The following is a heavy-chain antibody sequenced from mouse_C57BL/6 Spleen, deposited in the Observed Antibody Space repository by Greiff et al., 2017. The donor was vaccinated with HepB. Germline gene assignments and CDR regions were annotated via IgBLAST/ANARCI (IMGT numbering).Heavy chain of an antibody. CDR1: GYTFTSYW. V-gene: IGHV1-69*01. D-gene: IGHD2-3*01. Sequence: QVQLQQPGAELVMPGASVKLSCKASGYTFTSYWMHWVKQRPGQGLEWIGEIDPSDSYTNYNQKFKGKSTLTVDKSSSTAYMQLSSLTSEDSAVYYCARSVDGYYYFDYWGQGTTLTVSS. J-gene: IGHJ2*01. CDR3: ARSVDGYYYFDY. CDR2: IDPSDSYT.